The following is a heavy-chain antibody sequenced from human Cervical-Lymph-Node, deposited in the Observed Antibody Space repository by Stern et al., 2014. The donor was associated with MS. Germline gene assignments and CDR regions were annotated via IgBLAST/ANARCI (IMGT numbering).Heavy chain of an antibody. V-gene: IGHV3-11*01. CDR1: GFTFSDYY. CDR3: ARTVEQWLVGPFDC. J-gene: IGHJ4*02. CDR2: ITSRGSAI. D-gene: IGHD6-19*01. Sequence: VHLVESGGGLVKPGGSLRLSCAASGFTFSDYYMAWIRKAPGKGLEWISYITSRGSAICYADSVKGRFTISRDNTKNSVSLQMNSLRGDDTAVYYCARTVEQWLVGPFDCWGQGALVTVSS.